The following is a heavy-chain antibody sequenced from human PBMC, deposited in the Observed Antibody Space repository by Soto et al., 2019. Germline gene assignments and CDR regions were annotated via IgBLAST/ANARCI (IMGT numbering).Heavy chain of an antibody. CDR3: ARGHSSSRTLDY. CDR1: GGSISSGGYS. V-gene: IGHV4-30-2*01. J-gene: IGHJ4*02. D-gene: IGHD6-13*01. Sequence: TSETLSLTCAVSGGSISSGGYSWSWIRQPPGKGLEWIGYIYHSGSTYYNPSLKSRVTISVDRSKNQFSLKLSSVTAADTAVYYCARGHSSSRTLDYWGQGTLVTVSS. CDR2: IYHSGST.